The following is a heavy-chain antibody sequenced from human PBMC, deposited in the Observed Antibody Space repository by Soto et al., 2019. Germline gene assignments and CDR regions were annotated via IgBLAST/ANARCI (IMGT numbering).Heavy chain of an antibody. D-gene: IGHD6-13*01. CDR3: AKYQPPQGMAEYYYYCYGMDV. CDR2: IWYDGSNK. J-gene: IGHJ6*02. CDR1: GFTFSSYG. V-gene: IGHV3-33*06. Sequence: GGSLRLSCAASGFTFSSYGMHWVRQAPGKGLEWVAVIWYDGSNKYYADSVKGRFTISRDNSKNTLYLQMNSLRAEDTAVYYCAKYQPPQGMAEYYYYCYGMDVWGQGTTVTVSS.